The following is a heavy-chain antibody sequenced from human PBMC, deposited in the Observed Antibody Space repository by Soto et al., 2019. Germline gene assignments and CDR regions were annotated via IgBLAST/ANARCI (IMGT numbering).Heavy chain of an antibody. CDR3: ARDLYYYDSSAHGWFDP. J-gene: IGHJ5*02. D-gene: IGHD3-22*01. CDR2: INQDGSEK. CDR1: GFTFSRYW. Sequence: PGGSLRLSCAASGFTFSRYWMSWVRQAPGKGLEWVANINQDGSEKNFVESVKGRFTISRDNAKNSLFLQMNSLRAEDTALYYCARDLYYYDSSAHGWFDPWDQGTLVTVSS. V-gene: IGHV3-7*01.